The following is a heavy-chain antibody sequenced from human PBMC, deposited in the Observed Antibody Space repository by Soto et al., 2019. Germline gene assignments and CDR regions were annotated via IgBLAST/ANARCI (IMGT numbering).Heavy chain of an antibody. J-gene: IGHJ4*02. Sequence: QVQLVESGGGVVQPGRSLRLSCAASGLTFSSYGMHWVRQAPGKGLEWVAVIWYDGSNKYYADSVKGRFTISRDNSKNTLYLQMNSLRAEDTAVYYCARIGDDYVWGSYRLDYWGQGTLVTVSS. CDR2: IWYDGSNK. CDR1: GLTFSSYG. V-gene: IGHV3-33*01. D-gene: IGHD3-16*02. CDR3: ARIGDDYVWGSYRLDY.